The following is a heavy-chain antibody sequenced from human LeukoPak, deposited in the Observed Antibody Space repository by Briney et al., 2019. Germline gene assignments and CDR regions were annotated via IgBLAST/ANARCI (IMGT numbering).Heavy chain of an antibody. J-gene: IGHJ4*02. CDR2: IWYDGSNK. CDR1: GFTFSSYG. D-gene: IGHD1-26*01. V-gene: IGHV3-33*01. CDR3: ARDQGVGATGGLSDY. Sequence: PGGSLRLSRAASGFTFSSYGMHWVRQAPGKGLEWVAVIWYDGSNKYYADSVKGRFTISRDNSKNTLYLQMNSLRAEDTAVYYCARDQGVGATGGLSDYWGQGTLVTVSS.